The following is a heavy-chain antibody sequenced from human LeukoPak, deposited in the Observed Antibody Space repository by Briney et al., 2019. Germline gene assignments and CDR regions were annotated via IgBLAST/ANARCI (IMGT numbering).Heavy chain of an antibody. CDR1: GFSFSNYA. D-gene: IGHD5-12*01. J-gene: IGHJ4*02. CDR2: IVSSSGST. V-gene: IGHV3-23*01. CDR3: AKGAYDYVELGYFDY. Sequence: GGSLRLSCAASGFSFSNYAMSWVRQAPGKWLEWVSLIVSSSGSTFYADSVKGRFTISRDNSKNTLYLQMDSLRAEDTAVYYCAKGAYDYVELGYFDYWGQGTLVTVSS.